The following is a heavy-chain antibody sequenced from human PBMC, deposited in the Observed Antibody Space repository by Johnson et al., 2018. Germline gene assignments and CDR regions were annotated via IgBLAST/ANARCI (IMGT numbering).Heavy chain of an antibody. Sequence: QVQLEESGGGVVQPGRSLRLSCAASGFTFSSYAMHWVRQAPGKGLEWVAVISYDGSNKYYADSVKGRFTISRDNSKNTRSLEMNSLGAGDTAVYYWARGYRRITMVRGAEYFQHWGQGTLVTVSS. V-gene: IGHV3-30-3*01. CDR1: GFTFSSYA. D-gene: IGHD3-10*01. J-gene: IGHJ1*01. CDR2: ISYDGSNK. CDR3: ARGYRRITMVRGAEYFQH.